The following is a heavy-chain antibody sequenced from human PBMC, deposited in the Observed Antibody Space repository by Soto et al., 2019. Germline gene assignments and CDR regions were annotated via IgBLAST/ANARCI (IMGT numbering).Heavy chain of an antibody. CDR3: ARARYGDFVTWFDS. CDR2: IVPIFATP. J-gene: IGHJ5*01. Sequence: QVQLVQSGAEVKKPGSSVKVSCKASGATFSSYAVSWVRQVPGQGLEWMGGIVPIFATPKYGQKFQDRVTITADEATSTAYLELSSPRSDDTAVFYCARARYGDFVTWFDSWGQGTPVTVSS. CDR1: GATFSSYA. V-gene: IGHV1-69*01. D-gene: IGHD4-17*01.